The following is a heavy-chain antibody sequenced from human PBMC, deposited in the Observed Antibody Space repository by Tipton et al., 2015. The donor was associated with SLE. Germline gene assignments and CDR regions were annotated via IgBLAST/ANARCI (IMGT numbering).Heavy chain of an antibody. Sequence: LSLTCTVSGGSISSYYWSWIRQPPGKGLEWIGYIYYSGSTNYNPSLKSRVTISVDTSKNQFSLKLSSVAAADTAVYYCARDRYYGSGSLGSNYYYMDVWGKGTTVTVSS. CDR2: IYYSGST. CDR3: ARDRYYGSGSLGSNYYYMDV. D-gene: IGHD3-10*01. V-gene: IGHV4-59*01. CDR1: GGSISSYY. J-gene: IGHJ6*03.